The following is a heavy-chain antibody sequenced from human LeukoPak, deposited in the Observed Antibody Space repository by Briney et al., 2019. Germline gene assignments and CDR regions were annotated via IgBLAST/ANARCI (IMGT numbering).Heavy chain of an antibody. CDR3: AKDQLPGIAVAGPPDWFDY. D-gene: IGHD6-19*01. V-gene: IGHV3-48*01. CDR1: GFTFSSYS. Sequence: GGSLRLSCAASGFTFSSYSMNWVRQAPGKGLEWVSYISSSSSTIYYADSVKGRFTISRDNSKNTLYLQMNSLRAEDTAVYYCAKDQLPGIAVAGPPDWFDYWGQGTLVTVSS. J-gene: IGHJ4*02. CDR2: ISSSSSTI.